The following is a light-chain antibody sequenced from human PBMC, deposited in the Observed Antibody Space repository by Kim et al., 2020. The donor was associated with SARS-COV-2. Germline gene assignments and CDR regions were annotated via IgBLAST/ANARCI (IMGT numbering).Light chain of an antibody. CDR2: QDT. CDR3: QAWDSRTVV. V-gene: IGLV3-1*01. CDR1: KLGDKY. J-gene: IGLJ2*01. Sequence: SYELTQPPSVSVSPGQTASITCSGDKLGDKYTCWYQQKPGQSPVLVLYQDTKRPSGIPERFSGSNSGNTATLTISGTQAMDEADYYCQAWDSRTVVFGGGTKVTVL.